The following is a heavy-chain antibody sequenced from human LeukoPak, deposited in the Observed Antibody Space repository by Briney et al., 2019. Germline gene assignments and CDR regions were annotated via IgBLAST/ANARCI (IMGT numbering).Heavy chain of an antibody. Sequence: DPGGSLRLSCATSGFTFSSSAMSWVRQPPGKGLAWVSTISGSGGGTYYADSVKGRFTISRDNSKNTLYLQMNSLRAEDTAVYYCARVSRIAAAGELNWFDPWGQGTLVTVSS. CDR1: GFTFSSSA. CDR2: ISGSGGGT. CDR3: ARVSRIAAAGELNWFDP. D-gene: IGHD6-13*01. J-gene: IGHJ5*02. V-gene: IGHV3-23*01.